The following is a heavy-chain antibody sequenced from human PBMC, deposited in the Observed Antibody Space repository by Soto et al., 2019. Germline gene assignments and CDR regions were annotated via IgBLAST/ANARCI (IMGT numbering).Heavy chain of an antibody. J-gene: IGHJ6*02. V-gene: IGHV1-69*01. CDR1: GGTFSSYP. D-gene: IGHD2-8*02. CDR3: ARVGYVTNYGMAV. Sequence: QVQLVQSGAEVKKPGSSVKVSCKASGGTFSSYPLNWVRQAPGQGLEWMGGIIPFFGTSNYGQKFQGRVTITADESTSPAYMELRSLRSEDTAVYYCARVGYVTNYGMAVWGQGTTVTVSS. CDR2: IIPFFGTS.